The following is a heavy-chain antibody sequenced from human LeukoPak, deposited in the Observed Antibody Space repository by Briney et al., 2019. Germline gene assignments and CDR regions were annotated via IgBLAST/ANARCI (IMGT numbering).Heavy chain of an antibody. CDR1: GGSISSSSYY. V-gene: IGHV4-39*01. J-gene: IGHJ6*03. CDR2: IYYSGST. CDR3: ARSDDYMDV. Sequence: PSETLSLTCTVSGGSISSSSYYWGWIRQPPGKGLEWIGGIYYSGSTYYNPSLKSRVTISVDTSKNQFSLKLSSVTAADTAVYYCARSDDYMDVWGKGTTVTVSS.